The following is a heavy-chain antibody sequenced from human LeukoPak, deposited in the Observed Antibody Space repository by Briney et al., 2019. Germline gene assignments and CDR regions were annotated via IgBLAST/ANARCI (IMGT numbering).Heavy chain of an antibody. J-gene: IGHJ3*02. Sequence: GGSLRLSCAASGFTFTSYWMSWFRQPPRKGLEWVANIKQDGSEKQYMDSVKGRFTISRDNAKNSLYLQMNSLRAEDTAVYYCARSYTVAGTDADAFDIWGQGAMVTVSS. CDR2: IKQDGSEK. D-gene: IGHD6-19*01. V-gene: IGHV3-7*01. CDR1: GFTFTSYW. CDR3: ARSYTVAGTDADAFDI.